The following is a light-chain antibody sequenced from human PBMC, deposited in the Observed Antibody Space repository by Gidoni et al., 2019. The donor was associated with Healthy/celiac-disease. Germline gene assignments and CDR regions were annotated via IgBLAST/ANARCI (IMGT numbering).Light chain of an antibody. Sequence: EIVLTQSPGTLSLSPGERATLSCRDSQSVSSSYLAWYQQKPGQAPRLLIDGASSRATGIPDRFSGSGSGTDFTLTISRLEPEDFAVYYCQQYGSSPPELTFXGXTKVEIK. CDR3: QQYGSSPPELT. J-gene: IGKJ4*01. CDR1: QSVSSSY. V-gene: IGKV3-20*01. CDR2: GAS.